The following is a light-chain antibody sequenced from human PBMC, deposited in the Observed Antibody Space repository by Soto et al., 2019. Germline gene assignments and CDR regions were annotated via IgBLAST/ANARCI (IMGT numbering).Light chain of an antibody. V-gene: IGKV1-5*01. Sequence: DIQMTQSPSTLSASVGDRVTITCRASQIISSWLAWYQQKPGKAPKLLIYDASSLESGVPSRFSGSGSVTEFTLTISSLQPDDFATYDCQQYNSYPYTFGQGTKLEIK. CDR2: DAS. CDR1: QIISSW. J-gene: IGKJ2*01. CDR3: QQYNSYPYT.